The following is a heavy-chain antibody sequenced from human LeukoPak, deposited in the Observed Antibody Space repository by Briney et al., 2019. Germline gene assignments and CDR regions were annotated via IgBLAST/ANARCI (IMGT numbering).Heavy chain of an antibody. Sequence: GGSLRLSCAASGFTFSSYAMNWVRQAPGKGLEWVSAISGSGGTTYYADSVKGRFTISRDNAKNSLYLQMNSLRAEDTAVYYCARASSGYYFDYWGQGTLVTVSS. CDR3: ARASSGYYFDY. V-gene: IGHV3-23*01. CDR1: GFTFSSYA. J-gene: IGHJ4*02. CDR2: ISGSGGTT. D-gene: IGHD7-27*01.